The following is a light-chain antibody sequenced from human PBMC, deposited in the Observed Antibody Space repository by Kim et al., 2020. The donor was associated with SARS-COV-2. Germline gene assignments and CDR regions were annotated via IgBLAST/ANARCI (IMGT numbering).Light chain of an antibody. CDR1: KLEDKY. J-gene: IGLJ2*01. V-gene: IGLV3-1*01. CDR2: QDT. CDR3: QTWDSSSVI. Sequence: SVSPGQTAIITCSGDKLEDKYVCWYQQKAGQSPVLLIYQDTKWPSGIHERFSGSNSGNTPTLTIGGTQAMDEADYYCQTWDSSSVIFGGGTQLTVL.